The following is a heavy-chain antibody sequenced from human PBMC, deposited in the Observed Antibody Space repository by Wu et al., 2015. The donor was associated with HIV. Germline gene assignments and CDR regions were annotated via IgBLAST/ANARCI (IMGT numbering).Heavy chain of an antibody. V-gene: IGHV1-18*01. D-gene: IGHD6-19*01. Sequence: QVQLVQSGAEVKKVSCKASGYTFTSYGISWVRQAPGQGLEWMGWISAYNGNTNYAQKLQGRVTMTTDTSTSTAYMELRSLRSDDTAVYYCARAPIAVAGKNFDYWGQGTLVTVSS. CDR3: ARAPIAVAGKNFDY. CDR2: ISAYNGNT. J-gene: IGHJ4*02. CDR1: GYTFTSYG.